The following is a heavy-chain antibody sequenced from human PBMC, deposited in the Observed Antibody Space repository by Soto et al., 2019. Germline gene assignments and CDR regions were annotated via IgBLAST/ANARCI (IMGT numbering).Heavy chain of an antibody. CDR1: GFSLSTSGVG. Sequence: QITLKESGPTLVKPTQTLTLTCTFSGFSLSTSGVGVGWIRQPPGKALEWLALIYWDDDKRYSPSLKSRLTSXKXTXXNQVVLTMTNMDPVDTATYYCAHSRYQLLWGYFDYWGQGTLVTVSS. J-gene: IGHJ4*02. CDR2: IYWDDDK. CDR3: AHSRYQLLWGYFDY. V-gene: IGHV2-5*02. D-gene: IGHD2-2*01.